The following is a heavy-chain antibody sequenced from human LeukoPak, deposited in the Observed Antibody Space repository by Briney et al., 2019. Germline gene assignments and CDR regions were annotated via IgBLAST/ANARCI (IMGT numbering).Heavy chain of an antibody. V-gene: IGHV3-21*01. D-gene: IGHD2-15*01. CDR3: AKDRVSPGFNWFDP. J-gene: IGHJ5*02. Sequence: GGSLRLSCAASGFIFSTYDMNWVRQAPGKGLEWVSLITTGSHYIYYADSVKGRFTISRDNAKSSLFLQMNSLRAEDTAVYYCAKDRVSPGFNWFDPWGQGTLVTVSS. CDR1: GFIFSTYD. CDR2: ITTGSHYI.